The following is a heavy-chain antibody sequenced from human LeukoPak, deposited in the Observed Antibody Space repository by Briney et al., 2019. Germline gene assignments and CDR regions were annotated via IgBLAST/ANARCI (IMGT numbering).Heavy chain of an antibody. Sequence: GGSLRLSCAASGFTFSSYAMSWVRQAPGKGLEWVANINEDGSVKNYVDSVRGRFAISRDNAKNSLYLEMNSLRAEDTAVYYCMAESSSPWEGYWGQGTLVIVSS. V-gene: IGHV3-7*01. J-gene: IGHJ4*02. CDR2: INEDGSVK. CDR3: MAESSSPWEGY. CDR1: GFTFSSYA. D-gene: IGHD6-6*01.